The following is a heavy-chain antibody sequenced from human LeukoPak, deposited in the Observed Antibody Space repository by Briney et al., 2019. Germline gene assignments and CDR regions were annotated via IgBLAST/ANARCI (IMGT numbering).Heavy chain of an antibody. CDR1: GGSISSSSYY. CDR2: IYYSGST. J-gene: IGHJ4*02. CDR3: ARVSEYYDSSGYLKYYFDY. Sequence: PSETLSLTCTVSGGSISSSSYYWGWIRQPPGKGLEWIGSIYYSGSTYYNPSLKSRVTISVDTSKNQFSLKLSSVTAADTAVYYCARVSEYYDSSGYLKYYFDYWGQGTLVTVSS. D-gene: IGHD3-22*01. V-gene: IGHV4-39*07.